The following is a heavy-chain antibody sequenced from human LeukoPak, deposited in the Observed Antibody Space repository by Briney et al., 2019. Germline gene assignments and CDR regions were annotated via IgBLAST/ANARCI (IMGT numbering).Heavy chain of an antibody. Sequence: SETLSLTCAVYGGSFSGYYWSWIRQPPGKGLEWIGEINHSGSTNYNPPLKSRVTISVDTSKNQFSLKLSSVTAADTAVYYCARAVTWIQLWTTTNWFDPWGQGTLATVSS. V-gene: IGHV4-34*01. J-gene: IGHJ5*02. D-gene: IGHD5-18*01. CDR1: GGSFSGYY. CDR3: ARAVTWIQLWTTTNWFDP. CDR2: INHSGST.